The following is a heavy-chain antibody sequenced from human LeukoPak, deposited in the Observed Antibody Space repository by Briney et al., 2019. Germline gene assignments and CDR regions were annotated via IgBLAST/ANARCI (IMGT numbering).Heavy chain of an antibody. V-gene: IGHV3-23*01. Sequence: GGSLRLSCAASGFTFSSYAMIWVRQAPGKGLEGVSAISGSGGSTYYADSVKGRFTISRDNSKNTLYLQMHSLRAEDTAVYYCAKVIPVVAAPWCFDYWGQGTLVTVSS. CDR2: ISGSGGST. J-gene: IGHJ4*02. CDR1: GFTFSSYA. D-gene: IGHD2-15*01. CDR3: AKVIPVVAAPWCFDY.